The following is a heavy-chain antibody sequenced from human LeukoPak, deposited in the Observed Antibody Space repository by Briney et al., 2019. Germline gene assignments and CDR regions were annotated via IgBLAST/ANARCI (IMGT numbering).Heavy chain of an antibody. J-gene: IGHJ4*02. CDR2: IYNSGST. Sequence: PSETLSLTCTVSGGSISSYYWSWIRQPPGKGLEWIGYIYNSGSTNYNPSLKSRVTISVDTSKKQFPLKLSSVTAADTAVYYCAAMVRGDNFDYWGQGTLVTVSS. CDR1: GGSISSYY. CDR3: AAMVRGDNFDY. V-gene: IGHV4-59*01. D-gene: IGHD3-10*01.